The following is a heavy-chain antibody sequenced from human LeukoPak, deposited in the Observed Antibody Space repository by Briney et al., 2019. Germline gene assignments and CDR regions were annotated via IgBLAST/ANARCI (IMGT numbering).Heavy chain of an antibody. D-gene: IGHD3-3*01. CDR3: AREVGRFLEWLPTYYFDY. J-gene: IGHJ4*02. Sequence: GGSLRLSCAASGFTFSSYSVNWVRQAPGKGLEWVSSISSSSSYIYYADSVKGRFTISRDNAKNSLYLQMNSLRAEDTAVYYCAREVGRFLEWLPTYYFDYWGQGTLVTVSS. CDR1: GFTFSSYS. V-gene: IGHV3-21*01. CDR2: ISSSSSYI.